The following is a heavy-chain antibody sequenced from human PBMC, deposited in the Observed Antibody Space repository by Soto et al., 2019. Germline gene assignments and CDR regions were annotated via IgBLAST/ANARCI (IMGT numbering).Heavy chain of an antibody. CDR3: AKDVGSYYYDTSAYVYDY. CDR2: ISWNSATL. CDR1: GFIFEDFA. Sequence: EVHLVESGGGLVQPGGSVRLSCVGSGFIFEDFAMNWVRQVPGKGLEWVSGISWNSATLAYADSVKGRFIVSRDNAKNILYLQMNSLRAEDAALYYCAKDVGSYYYDTSAYVYDYWGQGTLVTVSS. V-gene: IGHV3-9*01. J-gene: IGHJ4*02. D-gene: IGHD3-22*01.